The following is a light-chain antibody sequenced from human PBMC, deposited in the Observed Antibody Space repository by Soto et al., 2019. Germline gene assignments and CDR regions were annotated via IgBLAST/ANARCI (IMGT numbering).Light chain of an antibody. Sequence: EIVLTQSPATLSLSPGERATLSCRASQSVNSYLAWYQQKPGQAPRLLIYDASNRATGIPARFSGSWSGTDFTLTIGSLEPEDFAVYYCQQRGDWPPDITFGGGTKVEIK. CDR3: QQRGDWPPDIT. CDR2: DAS. J-gene: IGKJ4*01. V-gene: IGKV3-11*01. CDR1: QSVNSY.